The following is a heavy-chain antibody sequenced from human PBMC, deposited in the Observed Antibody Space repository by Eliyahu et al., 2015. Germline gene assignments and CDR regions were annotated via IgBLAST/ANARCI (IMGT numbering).Heavy chain of an antibody. J-gene: IGHJ5*02. V-gene: IGHV1-69*01. Sequence: LEWMGGIIPIFGTANYAQKFQGRVTITADESTSTAYMELSSLRSEDTAVYYCASVEPTMVQGPTGSWFDPWGQGTLVTVSS. D-gene: IGHD3-10*01. CDR3: ASVEPTMVQGPTGSWFDP. CDR2: IIPIFGTA.